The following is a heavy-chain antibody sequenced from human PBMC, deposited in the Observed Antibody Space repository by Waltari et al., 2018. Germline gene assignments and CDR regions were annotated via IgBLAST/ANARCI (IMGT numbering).Heavy chain of an antibody. CDR3: AFLGLAGRWGTFDY. D-gene: IGHD6-13*01. CDR2: ISATNGNK. Sequence: QVQLVQSGGEVKKPGASVKVSCKVCGYISTSYGISWVRQAPGQGFEWMGWISATNGNKQFEQIFQGRVTLTRDTSTRTAYMGMRSLRSDDTAVYYCAFLGLAGRWGTFDYWGQGTLVTVSS. J-gene: IGHJ4*02. CDR1: GYISTSYG. V-gene: IGHV1-18*01.